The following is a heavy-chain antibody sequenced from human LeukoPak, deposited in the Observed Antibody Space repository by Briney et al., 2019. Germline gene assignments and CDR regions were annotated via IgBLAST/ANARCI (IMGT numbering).Heavy chain of an antibody. V-gene: IGHV4-39*07. Sequence: SETLSLTCTVSGGSISSSSYYWVWIRQPPGKGLEWIGSFYYSGNIYYNPSLQSRVTMSIDTSKNQFSLNLNSVTAADTSEYYCARGRGIDLGLYYYYYYMDVWGKGTTVTVSS. J-gene: IGHJ6*03. CDR1: GGSISSSSYY. D-gene: IGHD3-16*01. CDR3: ARGRGIDLGLYYYYYYMDV. CDR2: FYYSGNI.